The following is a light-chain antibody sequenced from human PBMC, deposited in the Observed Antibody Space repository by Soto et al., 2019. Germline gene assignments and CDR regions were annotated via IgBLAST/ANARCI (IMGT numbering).Light chain of an antibody. V-gene: IGLV2-14*02. J-gene: IGLJ1*01. CDR3: AVWDDSLNGHV. CDR2: AND. Sequence: LTQPASVSGSPGQSITISCTGTSSDVGSSNLVSWYQQHPGKAPKLLIYANDQRPSGVPDRFSGSNSGTSASLAISGLQSEDEADYYCAVWDDSLNGHVFGTGTKVTVL. CDR1: SSDVGSSNL.